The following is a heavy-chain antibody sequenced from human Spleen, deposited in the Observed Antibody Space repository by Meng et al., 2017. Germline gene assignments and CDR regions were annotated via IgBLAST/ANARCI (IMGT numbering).Heavy chain of an antibody. CDR1: GYTFTRYG. D-gene: IGHD6-19*01. J-gene: IGHJ4*02. V-gene: IGHV7-4-1*02. Sequence: QLQLVQSGSELVEPGASVKVSCKASGYTFTRYGINWVRQAPGQGLEWMGWINTNTGNPTYAQGFTRRFVFSLDTSVSTAYLQITSLKADDTAVYYCATEAVAYTINYWGQGTLVTVSS. CDR3: ATEAVAYTINY. CDR2: INTNTGNP.